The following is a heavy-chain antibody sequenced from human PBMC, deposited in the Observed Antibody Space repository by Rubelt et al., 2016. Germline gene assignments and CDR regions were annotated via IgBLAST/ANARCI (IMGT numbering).Heavy chain of an antibody. CDR2: ISAYNGNT. J-gene: IGHJ4*02. Sequence: QVQLVQSGAEVKKPGASVKVSCKASGYTFTSYGIRWVRQAPGQGLEWMGWISAYNGNTNYAQKLQGRATKTTDTSTSKACMELRSLRSDDTAVYYCARDPRPVRGVIMTPTHWGQGTLVTVSS. V-gene: IGHV1-18*01. D-gene: IGHD3-10*01. CDR1: GYTFTSYG. CDR3: ARDPRPVRGVIMTPTH.